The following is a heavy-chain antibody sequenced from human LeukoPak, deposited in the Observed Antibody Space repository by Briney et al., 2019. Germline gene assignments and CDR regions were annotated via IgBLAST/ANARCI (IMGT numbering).Heavy chain of an antibody. CDR1: GGSFSGYY. Sequence: SETLSLTCAVYGGSFSGYYWSWIRQPPGKGLEWIGEINHSGSTNYNPSLKSRVTISVDTSKNQFSLKLSSVTAADTAVYYCARSLVVPAACIDYWGQGTLVTVSS. CDR3: ARSLVVPAACIDY. CDR2: INHSGST. J-gene: IGHJ4*02. D-gene: IGHD2-2*01. V-gene: IGHV4-34*01.